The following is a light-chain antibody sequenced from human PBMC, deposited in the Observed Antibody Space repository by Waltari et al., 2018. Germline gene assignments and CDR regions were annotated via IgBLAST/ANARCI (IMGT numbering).Light chain of an antibody. CDR1: SSDVGGYDS. J-gene: IGLJ1*01. Sequence: QSALTQPASVSGSPGQSITISCIGTSSDVGGYDSVSWYQQHPGKPPKLMIYDVTNRPSGVSDRFSGSKSGNTASLTISGLQAEDEADYYCSSYVGLGTYVFGTGTKVTV. CDR2: DVT. CDR3: SSYVGLGTYV. V-gene: IGLV2-14*03.